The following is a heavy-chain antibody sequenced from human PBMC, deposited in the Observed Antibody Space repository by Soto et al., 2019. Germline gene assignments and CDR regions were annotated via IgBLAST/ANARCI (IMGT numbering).Heavy chain of an antibody. D-gene: IGHD3-10*01. CDR2: ISYDGAHS. CDR1: GFTFSDFG. V-gene: IGHV3-30*18. CDR3: AKDRRAYYYGSGSDF. Sequence: GGSLRLSCAASGFTFSDFGMHWVRQAPGKGLEWVAVISYDGAHSYYADSARGRFTISRDNSKRTLYLQMLDLRAEDTAVYYCAKDRRAYYYGSGSDFWGRGTLVTVSS. J-gene: IGHJ4*02.